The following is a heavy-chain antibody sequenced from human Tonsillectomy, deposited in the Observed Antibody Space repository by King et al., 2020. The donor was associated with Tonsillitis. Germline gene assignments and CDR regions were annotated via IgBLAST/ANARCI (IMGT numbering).Heavy chain of an antibody. J-gene: IGHJ4*02. Sequence: QRVQSGDEVKKPGSSVKVSGKGCGGRVESEERRGVRKEEGEGREGRERREGRRGGEKEEERFQGRVTVSADKSTSTAYMELSRLRSEDTAVYYCATEKTFSDYDDVSYYFKSWGQGTLVTVSS. D-gene: IGHD4-17*01. CDR2: REGRRGGE. CDR3: ATEKTFSDYDDVSYYFKS. V-gene: IGHV1-69*09. CDR1: GGRVESEE.